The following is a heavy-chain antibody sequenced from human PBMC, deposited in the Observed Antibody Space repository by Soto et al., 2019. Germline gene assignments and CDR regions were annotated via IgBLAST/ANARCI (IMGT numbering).Heavy chain of an antibody. CDR1: GFNFRIYA. D-gene: IGHD1-26*01. V-gene: IGHV3-23*01. CDR2: MIGDGTSW. J-gene: IGHJ4*02. Sequence: EVQLLESGGGLAQAGGSLRLSCAASGFNFRIYAMNWVRQAPGKGLEWVSVMIGDGTSWDYADSVRGRFTISRDNSKNTLYLQMSSLRVEDTAVYYCAKDLRPDGRYDLDYWGQGTLVTVSS. CDR3: AKDLRPDGRYDLDY.